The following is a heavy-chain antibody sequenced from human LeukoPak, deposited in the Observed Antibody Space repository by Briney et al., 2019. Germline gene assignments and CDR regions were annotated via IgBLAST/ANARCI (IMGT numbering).Heavy chain of an antibody. D-gene: IGHD2-15*01. V-gene: IGHV4-59*08. CDR2: IYYTGGT. J-gene: IGHJ2*01. CDR1: GGSIGSDY. Sequence: SETLSLTCTVSGGSIGSDYWTWIRQPPGKGLEYIGYIYYTGGTNYNPSLKSRVTISVDTSKNQFSLKLSSVTAADTAVYYCARNEGYCSGGTCYYWNFDLWGRGTLVTVSS. CDR3: ARNEGYCSGGTCYYWNFDL.